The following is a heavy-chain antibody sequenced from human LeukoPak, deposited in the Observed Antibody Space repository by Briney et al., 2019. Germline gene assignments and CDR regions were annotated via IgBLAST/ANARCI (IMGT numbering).Heavy chain of an antibody. V-gene: IGHV3-66*01. CDR3: ARDGQGDLPHDY. J-gene: IGHJ4*02. Sequence: GGSLRLSCAASGFTFSSKYMSWVRQAPGRGLEWVSVTYGSGSTYYAHSVKGRFTISRDNSKNTLYLQMNSLRAEDTAVYYCARDGQGDLPHDYWGQGTLVTASS. CDR2: TYGSGST. CDR1: GFTFSSKY. D-gene: IGHD3-16*01.